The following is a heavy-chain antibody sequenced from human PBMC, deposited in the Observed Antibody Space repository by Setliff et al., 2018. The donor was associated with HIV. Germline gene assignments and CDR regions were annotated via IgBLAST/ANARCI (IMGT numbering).Heavy chain of an antibody. Sequence: ASVKVSCKAAGYSFAAYYIHWVRQAPGQGLEWMGWINPNSGGTNYAQKFQGRVTLTRDTSISTANMELSGLRSDDTAVYYCATAGEMATIGYSYYYMGVWGKGTTVTVSS. CDR3: ATAGEMATIGYSYYYMGV. CDR2: INPNSGGT. V-gene: IGHV1-2*02. J-gene: IGHJ6*03. D-gene: IGHD3-10*01. CDR1: GYSFAAYY.